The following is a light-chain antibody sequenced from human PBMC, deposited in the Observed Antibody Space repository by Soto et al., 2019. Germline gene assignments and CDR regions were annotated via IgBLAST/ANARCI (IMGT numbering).Light chain of an antibody. J-gene: IGLJ1*01. CDR1: SSDVGGYNY. Sequence: QSALTQPRSVSGSPGQSVTISCTGTSSDVGGYNYVSWYQQHPGKAPKLMVYDVTERPSGVPDRFSGSKSGNTASLTISGLRAEDEADYYCCSYAVTSTYLFGTGTKVTLL. V-gene: IGLV2-11*01. CDR2: DVT. CDR3: CSYAVTSTYL.